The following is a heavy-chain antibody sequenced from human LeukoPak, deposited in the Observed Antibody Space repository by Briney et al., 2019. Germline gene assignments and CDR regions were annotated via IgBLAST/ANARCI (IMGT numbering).Heavy chain of an antibody. D-gene: IGHD6-19*01. CDR1: GYSFTNYW. CDR2: LYPGDSAS. V-gene: IGHV5-51*01. CDR3: ATSREVAGRHAFDI. Sequence: GESLKISCKCSGYSFTNYWIGWVRQMPGKGLEWMGMLYPGDSASRFSPSFQGRVTMSVDRSINTAYLQWSSLRASGTAMYYCATSREVAGRHAFDIWGQGTVVTVSS. J-gene: IGHJ3*02.